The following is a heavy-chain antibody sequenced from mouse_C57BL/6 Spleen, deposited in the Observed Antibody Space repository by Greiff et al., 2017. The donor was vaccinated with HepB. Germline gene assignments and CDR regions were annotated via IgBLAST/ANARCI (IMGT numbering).Heavy chain of an antibody. CDR3: ARDFLLYGNYVGY. J-gene: IGHJ2*01. D-gene: IGHD2-1*01. V-gene: IGHV3-6*01. Sequence: EVQLVESGPGLVKPSQSLSLTCSVTGYSITSGYYWNWIRQFPGNKLEWMGYISYDGSNNYNPSLKNRISITRDTSKNQFFLKLNSVTTEDTATYYCARDFLLYGNYVGYWGQGTTLTVSS. CDR1: GYSITSGYY. CDR2: ISYDGSN.